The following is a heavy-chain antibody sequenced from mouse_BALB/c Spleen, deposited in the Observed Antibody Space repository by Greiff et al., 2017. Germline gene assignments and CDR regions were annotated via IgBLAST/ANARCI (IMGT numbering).Heavy chain of an antibody. CDR3: AREGGYYYAMDY. J-gene: IGHJ4*01. CDR2: ISYDGSN. D-gene: IGHD2-2*01. V-gene: IGHV3-6*02. Sequence: DVQLVESGPGLVKPSQSLSLTCSVTGYSITSGYYWNWIRQFPGNKLEWMGYISYDGSNNYNPSLKNRISITRDTSKNQFFLKLNSVTTEDTATYYCAREGGYYYAMDYWGQGTSVTVSS. CDR1: GYSITSGYY.